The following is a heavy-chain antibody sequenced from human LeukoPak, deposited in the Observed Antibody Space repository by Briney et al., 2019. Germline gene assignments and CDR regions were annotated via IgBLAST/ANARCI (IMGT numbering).Heavy chain of an antibody. J-gene: IGHJ4*02. Sequence: SETLSLTCTVSGGSISSYYWSWIRQPPGKGLEWIGYIYYSGSTNYNPSLKSRVTISVDTSKNQFSLKLSSVTAADTAAYYCARDRGGNSDFDYWGQGTLVTVSS. CDR3: ARDRGGNSDFDY. CDR2: IYYSGST. V-gene: IGHV4-59*01. CDR1: GGSISSYY. D-gene: IGHD4-23*01.